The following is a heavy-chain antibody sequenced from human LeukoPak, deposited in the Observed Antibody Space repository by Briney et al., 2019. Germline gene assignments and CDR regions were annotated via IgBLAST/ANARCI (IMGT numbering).Heavy chain of an antibody. V-gene: IGHV3-33*01. D-gene: IGHD3-22*01. CDR1: GFTFSSYG. CDR3: ARGDSSGSSSAYYYYYGMDV. Sequence: PGGSLRLSCAASGFTFSSYGMHWVRQAPGKGLEWVAVIWYDGSNKYYADSVKGRFTISRDNSKNTLYLQMNSLRAEDTAVYYCARGDSSGSSSAYYYYYGMDVWGQGTTVTVSS. J-gene: IGHJ6*02. CDR2: IWYDGSNK.